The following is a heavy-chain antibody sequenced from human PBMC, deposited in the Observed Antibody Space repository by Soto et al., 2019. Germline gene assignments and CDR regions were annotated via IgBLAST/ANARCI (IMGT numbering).Heavy chain of an antibody. CDR3: TRQPRLRIAAGNSDAFDI. J-gene: IGHJ3*02. V-gene: IGHV3-73*01. CDR2: IRSKANSYAT. Sequence: PGGSLRLSCAASGFTFSGSAMHWVRQASGKGLEWVGRIRSKANSYATAYAASVKGRFTISRDDSKNTAYLQMNSLKTEDTAVYYCTRQPRLRIAAGNSDAFDIWGQGTMVTVSS. D-gene: IGHD6-6*01. CDR1: GFTFSGSA.